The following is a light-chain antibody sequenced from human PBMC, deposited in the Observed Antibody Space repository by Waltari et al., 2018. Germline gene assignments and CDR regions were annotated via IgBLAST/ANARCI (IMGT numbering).Light chain of an antibody. CDR2: TAT. CDR1: QDVGTW. Sequence: DIQMTQTPSSLSASVGDGVTITCRASQDVGTWGAWYQQKAGKAPKLLIYTATALEDGVPSRFSGSGSGTEFTLTISSLQPDDFATYFCQHYDNPPWTFGQGTKVEIK. V-gene: IGKV1-5*03. CDR3: QHYDNPPWT. J-gene: IGKJ1*01.